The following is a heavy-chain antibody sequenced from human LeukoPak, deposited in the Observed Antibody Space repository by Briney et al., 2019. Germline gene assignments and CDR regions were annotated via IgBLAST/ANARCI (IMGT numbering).Heavy chain of an antibody. D-gene: IGHD3-10*01. CDR3: ARAYGYFDY. J-gene: IGHJ4*02. Sequence: KPSETLSLTCTVSGGSISSYYWSWLRQPAGKGLEGIGRIYTSGSTNYTPSLKSRVTMSVDTSKNQFSLKLSSVTAADTAVYYCARAYGYFDYWGQGTLVTVSS. CDR2: IYTSGST. CDR1: GGSISSYY. V-gene: IGHV4-4*07.